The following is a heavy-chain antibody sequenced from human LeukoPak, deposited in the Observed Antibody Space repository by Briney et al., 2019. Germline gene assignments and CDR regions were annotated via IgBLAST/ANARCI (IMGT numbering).Heavy chain of an antibody. V-gene: IGHV3-30*02. CDR2: IRYDGSNK. CDR1: GFTFSSYG. J-gene: IGHJ4*02. CDR3: AIIYLIVGATTFDY. Sequence: GGSLRLSCAASGFTFSSYGMHWVRQAPGKGLEWVAFIRYDGSNKYYADSVKGRFTISRDNAKNSLYLQMNSLRAEDTAVYYCAIIYLIVGATTFDYWGQGTLVTVSS. D-gene: IGHD1-26*01.